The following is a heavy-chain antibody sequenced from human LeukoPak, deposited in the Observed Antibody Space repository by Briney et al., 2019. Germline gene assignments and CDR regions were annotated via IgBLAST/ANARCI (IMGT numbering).Heavy chain of an antibody. CDR3: AKSSRNPVRESYFDY. J-gene: IGHJ4*02. Sequence: GGSPRLSCAASGFTFSSYAMSWVRQAPGKGLEWVSGISGSGGSTYYADSVKGRFTISRDNSKNTLYLQMNSLSAEDTAVYYCAKSSRNPVRESYFDYWGQGTLDTVSS. D-gene: IGHD3-10*01. CDR2: ISGSGGST. V-gene: IGHV3-23*01. CDR1: GFTFSSYA.